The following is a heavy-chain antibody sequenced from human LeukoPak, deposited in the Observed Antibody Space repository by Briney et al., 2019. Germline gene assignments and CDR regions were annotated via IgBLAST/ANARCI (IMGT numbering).Heavy chain of an antibody. CDR1: GFAVSSFS. D-gene: IGHD3-10*01. CDR3: ARGTPRGALNY. J-gene: IGHJ4*02. Sequence: GGSLRLSCAASGFAVSSFSMSWVRQAPGKGLEWVSVIYSGGSTSYADSVKGRFTISRDNSKNTLYLQMNSLRADDTAVYYCARGTPRGALNYWGQGTLVTVSS. V-gene: IGHV3-53*01. CDR2: IYSGGST.